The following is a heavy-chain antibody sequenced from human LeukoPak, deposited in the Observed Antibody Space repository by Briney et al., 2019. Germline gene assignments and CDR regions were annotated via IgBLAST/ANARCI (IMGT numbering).Heavy chain of an antibody. V-gene: IGHV4-38-2*02. J-gene: IGHJ3*02. CDR2: IYHSGST. CDR1: GYSISSGYY. CDR3: ARGGYVWGSYRYPPDGFDI. Sequence: IPSETLSLTCTVSGYSISSGYYWGWIRQPPGKGLEWIGSIYHSGSTYYNPSLKSRVTISVDTSKNQFSLKLSSVTAADTAVYYCARGGYVWGSYRYPPDGFDIWGQGTMVTVSS. D-gene: IGHD3-16*02.